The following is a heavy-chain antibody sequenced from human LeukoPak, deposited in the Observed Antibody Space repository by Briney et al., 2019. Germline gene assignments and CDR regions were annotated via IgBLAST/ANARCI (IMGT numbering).Heavy chain of an antibody. CDR2: INAGNGNT. J-gene: IGHJ4*02. V-gene: IGHV1-3*01. CDR1: GYTFTSYA. CDR3: ARQYSSGWYGTYFDY. D-gene: IGHD6-19*01. Sequence: ASVKVSCKASGYTFTSYAMHWVRQAPGQRLEWMGWINAGNGNTKYSQKFQGRVTITRDTSASTAYMELSSLRSEDTAVYYCARQYSSGWYGTYFDYWGQGTLVTVSS.